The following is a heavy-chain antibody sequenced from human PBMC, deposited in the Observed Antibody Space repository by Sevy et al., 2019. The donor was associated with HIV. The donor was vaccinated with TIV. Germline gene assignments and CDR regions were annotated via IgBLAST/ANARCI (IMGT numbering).Heavy chain of an antibody. Sequence: SETLSLTCAVSGFSITTAYYWGWIRQPPGKGPEWIGSLYHSGSTSFNPSLKSRVTISVDTSKNPFSLKLSSVTAADTAVYYCARGDYYDTSGYYSYYFGSWGQGTLVTVSS. D-gene: IGHD3-22*01. CDR2: LYHSGST. CDR1: GFSITTAYY. CDR3: ARGDYYDTSGYYSYYFGS. J-gene: IGHJ4*02. V-gene: IGHV4-38-2*01.